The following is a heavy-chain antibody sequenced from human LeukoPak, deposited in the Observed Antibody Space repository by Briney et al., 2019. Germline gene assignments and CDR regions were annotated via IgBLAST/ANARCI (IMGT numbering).Heavy chain of an antibody. D-gene: IGHD6-19*01. CDR2: IKQDGSER. CDR1: GFTFSSFW. V-gene: IGHV3-7*03. CDR3: ARDDVVAGPFDS. J-gene: IGHJ4*02. Sequence: GGSLRLSCAASGFTFSSFWMSWVRQVPGKGLEWVANIKQDGSERYYVDSVKGRFTISRDNAKNSLYLQMNSLRGEDTAVYYCARDDVVAGPFDSWGQGTLVTVSS.